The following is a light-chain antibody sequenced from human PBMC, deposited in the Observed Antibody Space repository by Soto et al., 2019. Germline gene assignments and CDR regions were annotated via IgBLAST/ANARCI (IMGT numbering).Light chain of an antibody. CDR1: NIGTKS. Sequence: VLTQPPSVSVAPGKKARITCGGFNIGTKSVHWYQQKPGQAPVLVIHYDSDRPSGIPERFSGSNSGNTATLTISRVEVGDEADYYCQVWDSSSDLAFGTGTKVTVL. CDR3: QVWDSSSDLA. CDR2: YDS. J-gene: IGLJ1*01. V-gene: IGLV3-21*04.